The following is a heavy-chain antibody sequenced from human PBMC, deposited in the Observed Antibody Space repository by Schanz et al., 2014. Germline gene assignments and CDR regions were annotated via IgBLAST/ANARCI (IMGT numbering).Heavy chain of an antibody. CDR1: GYIFIGYF. Sequence: QGQLVESGGEVKKPGASVKVSCKASGYIFIGYFIHWVRQAPGQGLEWMGWINTNTGNPTYAQGFTGRFVFSLDTSVSTAYLQISNLKAEDTAIYYCAKGESAIRGFWSAYWGQGTLVTVSS. V-gene: IGHV7-4-1*02. CDR2: INTNTGNP. J-gene: IGHJ4*02. CDR3: AKGESAIRGFWSAY. D-gene: IGHD3-10*01.